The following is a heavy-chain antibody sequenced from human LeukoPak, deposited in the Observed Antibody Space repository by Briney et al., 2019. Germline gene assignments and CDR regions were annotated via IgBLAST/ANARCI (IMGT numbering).Heavy chain of an antibody. CDR1: AGFLSSSSYY. J-gene: IGHJ3*02. V-gene: IGHV4-39*01. CDR2: IYYTGST. CDR3: ARHPRVEVADPGAPHI. D-gene: IGHD6-19*01. Sequence: SETLSLTCTVSAGFLSSSSYYWGWLRQPPGKGLEWIASIYYTGSTYSHPSHKSQIAISLDTYKNQFTLKLSFVTAADTAVYYCARHPRVEVADPGAPHIWGQGTMVTVSS.